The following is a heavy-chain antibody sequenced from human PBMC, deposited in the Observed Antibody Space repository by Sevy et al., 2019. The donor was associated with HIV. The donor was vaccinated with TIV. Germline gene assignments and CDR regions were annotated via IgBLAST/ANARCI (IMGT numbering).Heavy chain of an antibody. CDR3: ATAREYYHVSSGYLDF. J-gene: IGHJ4*02. CDR1: GYTLTGLS. D-gene: IGHD3-22*01. CDR2: FDPEDGET. Sequence: ASVKVSCKVSGYTLTGLSMHWVRQAPGKGLEWMGRFDPEDGETIYAQNFQGRVTLTEDTSRDTAYMERSSLRYEDTAVYYCATAREYYHVSSGYLDFWGQGTLVTVSS. V-gene: IGHV1-24*01.